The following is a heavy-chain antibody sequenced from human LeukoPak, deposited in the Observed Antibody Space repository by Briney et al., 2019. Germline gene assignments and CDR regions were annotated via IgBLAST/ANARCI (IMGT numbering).Heavy chain of an antibody. CDR2: INEDGRED. J-gene: IGHJ4*02. CDR1: GFTFSRYY. V-gene: IGHV3-7*01. CDR3: ARSSPSYHFDY. D-gene: IGHD1-26*01. Sequence: GGSLRLSCAASGFTFSRYYMSWVRQAPGKGLEWVADINEDGREDYYVDSVKGRFTISRDNAKNSLYLQMNSLRGEDTAVYYCARSSPSYHFDYWGQGTLVTVSS.